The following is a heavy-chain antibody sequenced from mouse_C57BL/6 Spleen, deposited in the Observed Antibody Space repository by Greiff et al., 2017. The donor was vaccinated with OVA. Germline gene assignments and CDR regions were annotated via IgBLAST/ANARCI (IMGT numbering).Heavy chain of an antibody. CDR2: IDPSDSET. CDR1: GYTFTSYW. V-gene: IGHV1-52*01. J-gene: IGHJ3*01. D-gene: IGHD1-1*01. Sequence: VQLQQPGAELVRPGSSVKLSCKASGYTFTSYWMHWVKQRPIQGLEWIGNIDPSDSETHYNQKFKDKATLTVDKSSSTAYMQLSGLTSEDSAVYYCARDYGSPFAYWGQGTLVTVSA. CDR3: ARDYGSPFAY.